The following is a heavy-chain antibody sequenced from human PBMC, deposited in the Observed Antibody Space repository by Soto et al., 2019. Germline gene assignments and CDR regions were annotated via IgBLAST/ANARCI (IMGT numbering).Heavy chain of an antibody. CDR1: GFTFSSYA. D-gene: IGHD2-15*01. Sequence: EVQLLESGGILVQPGGSLRLSCAASGFTFSSYAMSWVRQAPGKGLEWVSAISGSGVSTYYADSVKGRFTISRDNSKNTLYLQMNSLRAEDTAVYYCAKPHSGDCSGGSCDYRPRGADYFDYWGQGTLVTVSS. CDR3: AKPHSGDCSGGSCDYRPRGADYFDY. J-gene: IGHJ4*02. V-gene: IGHV3-23*01. CDR2: ISGSGVST.